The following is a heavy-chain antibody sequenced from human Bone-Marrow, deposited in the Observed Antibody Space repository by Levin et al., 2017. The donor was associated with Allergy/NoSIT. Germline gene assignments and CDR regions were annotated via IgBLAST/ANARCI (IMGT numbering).Heavy chain of an antibody. D-gene: IGHD6-13*01. V-gene: IGHV3-30*18. CDR3: AKGGPGDSSSSDY. Sequence: GGSLRLSCAASGFTFSSYGMHWVRQAPGKGLEWVAVISYDGSNKYYADSVKGRFTISRDNSKNTLYLQMNSLRAEDTAVYYCAKGGPGDSSSSDYWGQGTLVTVSS. CDR2: ISYDGSNK. J-gene: IGHJ4*02. CDR1: GFTFSSYG.